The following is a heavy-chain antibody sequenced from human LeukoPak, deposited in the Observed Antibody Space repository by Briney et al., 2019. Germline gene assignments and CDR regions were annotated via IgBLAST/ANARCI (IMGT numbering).Heavy chain of an antibody. CDR2: IYYSGST. Sequence: SETLSLTCTVSGGSISSYYWSWIRQPPGKGLEWIGYIYYSGSTNYNPSLKSRVTISVDTSKNQFSLKLSSVTAADTAVYYCAREAALDILTGYSFDYWGQGTLVTVSS. D-gene: IGHD3-9*01. J-gene: IGHJ4*02. CDR1: GGSISSYY. V-gene: IGHV4-59*12. CDR3: AREAALDILTGYSFDY.